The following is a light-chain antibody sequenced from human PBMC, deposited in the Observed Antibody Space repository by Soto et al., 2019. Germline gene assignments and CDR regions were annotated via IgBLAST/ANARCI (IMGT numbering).Light chain of an antibody. CDR3: QQYNMWPRT. V-gene: IGKV3-15*01. CDR1: QSVTIN. CDR2: GAS. Sequence: EIVMTQSPATLSVSPGERATLSCRASQSVTINLAWYQQKPGQAPRLLIHGASTRATGIPTRFSGGGSGTDFTLTISSLQSEDFAVYYCQQYNMWPRTFGQGTKLDIK. J-gene: IGKJ1*01.